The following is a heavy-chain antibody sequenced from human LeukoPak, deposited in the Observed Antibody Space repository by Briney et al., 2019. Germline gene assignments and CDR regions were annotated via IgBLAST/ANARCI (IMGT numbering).Heavy chain of an antibody. D-gene: IGHD3-10*01. CDR2: IYYSGST. V-gene: IGHV4-59*01. CDR1: GGSISSYY. Sequence: SETLSLTCTVSGGSISSYYWSWIRQPPGKGLEWIGYIYYSGSTNYNPSLKSRVTISVDTSKNQFSLKLSSVTAADTAVYYCARVKTSGYGEFDYWGQGTLVTVSS. CDR3: ARVKTSGYGEFDY. J-gene: IGHJ4*02.